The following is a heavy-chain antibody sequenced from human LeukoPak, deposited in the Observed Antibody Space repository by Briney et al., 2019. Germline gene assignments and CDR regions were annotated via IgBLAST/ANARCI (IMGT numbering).Heavy chain of an antibody. CDR1: GYTLTELS. J-gene: IGHJ4*02. CDR3: ARDDLWFGESSFDY. D-gene: IGHD3-10*01. V-gene: IGHV1-2*02. Sequence: ASVKVSCKVSGYTLTELSMHWVRQAPGQGLEWMGWINPNSGGTNYAQKFQGRVTMTRDTSISTAYMELSRLRSDDTAVYYCARDDLWFGESSFDYWGQGTLVTVSS. CDR2: INPNSGGT.